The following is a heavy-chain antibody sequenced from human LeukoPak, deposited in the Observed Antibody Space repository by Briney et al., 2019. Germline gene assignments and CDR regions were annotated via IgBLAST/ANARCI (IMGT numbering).Heavy chain of an antibody. CDR1: GFTFSSYS. D-gene: IGHD3-10*01. CDR2: ISSSSSCI. J-gene: IGHJ4*02. Sequence: SGGALRLSWAASGFTFSSYSMNWVRQAPGKGPEWVSSISSSSSCIYYADSVKGRFTISRDNAKNSLYLKMNSLRAEDTAVYYCARDARANMVRGVPDYWGQGTLVTVSS. V-gene: IGHV3-21*01. CDR3: ARDARANMVRGVPDY.